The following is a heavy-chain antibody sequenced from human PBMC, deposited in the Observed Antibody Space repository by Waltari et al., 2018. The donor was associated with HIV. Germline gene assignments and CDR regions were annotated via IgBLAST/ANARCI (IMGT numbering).Heavy chain of an antibody. CDR1: GYSMNRGYY. Sequence: QVQLQESGPGLVRPSETLSLTCAVSGYSMNRGYYWGWIRQPPGKGLEWIGTIHHSGSYNYNPSLQSRVTISVDTSNNRFSLKLSSVTAADTAVYYCARNTYYERSGYDYWGQGNLVTVSS. D-gene: IGHD3-22*01. CDR2: IHHSGSY. J-gene: IGHJ4*02. CDR3: ARNTYYERSGYDY. V-gene: IGHV4-38-2*01.